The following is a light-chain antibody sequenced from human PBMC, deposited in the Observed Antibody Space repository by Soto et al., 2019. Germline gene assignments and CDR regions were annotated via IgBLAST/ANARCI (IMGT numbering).Light chain of an antibody. CDR3: QKFNTAPLT. J-gene: IGKJ5*01. Sequence: DLQMTQSPSSLSASVGDRVTITCRASQDISVYLAWYQQKPGKVPKLLIYSASTLQSGVPSRFSGNGSGTDFTLTISSLQPEDVATYYCQKFNTAPLTFGQGTRLEIK. CDR2: SAS. V-gene: IGKV1-27*01. CDR1: QDISVY.